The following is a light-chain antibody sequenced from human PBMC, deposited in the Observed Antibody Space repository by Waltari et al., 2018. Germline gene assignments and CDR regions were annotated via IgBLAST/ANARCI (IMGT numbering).Light chain of an antibody. CDR1: NIGSKR. V-gene: IGLV3-21*02. CDR2: DDS. CDR3: QVWDSSGDHPRV. J-gene: IGLJ3*02. Sequence: SYVLTQPPSVSVAPGPTARITCGGNNIGSKRVHWYQQKPGQAPVLVLYDDSDRPSGIPERFSGSNSGNTATLTISGVEAGDEADYYCQVWDSSGDHPRVFGGGTKLTVL.